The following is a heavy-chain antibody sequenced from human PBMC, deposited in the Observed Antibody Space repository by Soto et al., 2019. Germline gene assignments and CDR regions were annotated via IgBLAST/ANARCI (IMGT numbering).Heavy chain of an antibody. V-gene: IGHV4-34*01. J-gene: IGHJ6*02. CDR1: GGSIRGYY. CDR2: INDNGGT. CDR3: ARGRYSYETIYYKFYYSALDV. Sequence: SETLSLTCGVYGGSIRGYYWSWIRQSPGRGLEWIGDINDNGGTNYNPSLKSRVTTSLDTSKKQVSLMVSSVTAADTAVYYCARGRYSYETIYYKFYYSALDVWGQGTTVTVSS. D-gene: IGHD3-10*01.